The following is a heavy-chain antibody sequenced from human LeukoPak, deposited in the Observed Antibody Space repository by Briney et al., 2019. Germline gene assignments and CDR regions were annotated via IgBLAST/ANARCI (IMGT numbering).Heavy chain of an antibody. V-gene: IGHV4-59*01. Sequence: SETLSLTCTVSGGSINNYYWDWIRQPPGKGLEWIGYIYYSGNTNYNPSLKSRVTISVDTSKNQLSLKLNSVTAADTAVYYCARETQGFLDIWGQGTMVTFSS. J-gene: IGHJ3*02. CDR2: IYYSGNT. D-gene: IGHD2-15*01. CDR3: ARETQGFLDI. CDR1: GGSINNYY.